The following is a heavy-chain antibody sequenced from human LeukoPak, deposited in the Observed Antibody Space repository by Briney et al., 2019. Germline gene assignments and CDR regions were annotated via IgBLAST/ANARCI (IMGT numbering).Heavy chain of an antibody. V-gene: IGHV1-69*13. CDR2: IIPIFGTA. D-gene: IGHD2-2*01. CDR3: ARESGYCSSTSCYGYYYYRDV. CDR1: GGTFSSYA. Sequence: SVKVSCKASGGTFSSYAISWVRQAPGQGLEWMGGIIPIFGTANYAQKFQGRVTITADESTSTAYMELSSLRSEDTAVYYCARESGYCSSTSCYGYYYYRDVWGKGTTVTVSS. J-gene: IGHJ6*03.